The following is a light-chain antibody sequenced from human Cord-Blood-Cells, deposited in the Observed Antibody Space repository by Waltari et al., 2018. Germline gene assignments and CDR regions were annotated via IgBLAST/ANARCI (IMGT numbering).Light chain of an antibody. J-gene: IGKJ5*01. CDR1: QSVRSN. CDR3: QQYNNWPIT. V-gene: IGKV3-15*01. CDR2: GAS. Sequence: ILLTQSPPTLSVSPGGRATLSCRASQSVRSNLAWYQQKPGQAPRLLIYGASTRATGIPARFSGSGSGTEFTLTISSLQSEDFAVYYCQQYNNWPITFGQGTRLEIK.